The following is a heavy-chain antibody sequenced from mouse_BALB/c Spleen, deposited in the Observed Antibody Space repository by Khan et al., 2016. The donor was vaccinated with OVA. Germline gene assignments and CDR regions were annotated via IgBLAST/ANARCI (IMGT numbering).Heavy chain of an antibody. CDR1: GFNIKDTY. CDR2: IDPANGNT. CDR3: AREGSYYGAAMDY. Sequence: VQLKESGAELVKPGASVKLSCTASGFNIKDTYMHWVKQRPEQGLEWIGRIDPANGNTKYDPKFQGKATITADTSSNPAYLQHRCLTSEDTAVYYCAREGSYYGAAMDYWGQGTSVTVSS. J-gene: IGHJ4*01. D-gene: IGHD2-10*01. V-gene: IGHV14-3*02.